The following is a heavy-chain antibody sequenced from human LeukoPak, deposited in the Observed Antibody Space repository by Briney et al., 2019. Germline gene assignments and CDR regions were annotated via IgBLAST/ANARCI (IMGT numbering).Heavy chain of an antibody. Sequence: GGSLRLSCAASGFTFSSYGMHWVRQAPGKGQEWVAVISYDGSNKYYADSVKGRFTISRDNSKNTLYLQMNSLRAEDTAVYYCAKDAYYDSGRYFDYWGQGTLVTVSS. CDR3: AKDAYYDSGRYFDY. D-gene: IGHD3-10*01. CDR1: GFTFSSYG. J-gene: IGHJ4*02. CDR2: ISYDGSNK. V-gene: IGHV3-30*18.